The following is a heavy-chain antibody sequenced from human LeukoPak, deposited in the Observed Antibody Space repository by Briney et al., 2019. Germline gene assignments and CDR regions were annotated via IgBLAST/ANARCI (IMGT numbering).Heavy chain of an antibody. J-gene: IGHJ4*02. CDR3: ARDGWYYYDSSGYYEIDY. V-gene: IGHV4-59*01. CDR2: IYYSGST. D-gene: IGHD3-22*01. Sequence: SETLSLTCTVSGGSISSSYWSWIRQPPGKGLEWIGYIYYSGSTNYNPSLKSRVTISLDTSKNQFSLKLTSVTAADTAVYYCARDGWYYYDSSGYYEIDYWGQGTLVTVSS. CDR1: GGSISSSY.